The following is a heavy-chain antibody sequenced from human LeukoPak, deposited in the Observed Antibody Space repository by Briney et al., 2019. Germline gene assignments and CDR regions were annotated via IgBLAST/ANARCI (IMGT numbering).Heavy chain of an antibody. CDR2: IYTSGST. CDR3: ARLGWYTAMVTGNRGRRFDY. CDR1: GGSISSGSYY. J-gene: IGHJ4*02. Sequence: SQTLSLTCTVSGGSISSGSYYWSWIRQPAGKGLEWIGRIYTSGSTNYNPSLKSRVTISVDTSKNQFSLKLSSVTAADTAVYYCARLGWYTAMVTGNRGRRFDYWGQGTLITVSS. D-gene: IGHD5-18*01. V-gene: IGHV4-61*02.